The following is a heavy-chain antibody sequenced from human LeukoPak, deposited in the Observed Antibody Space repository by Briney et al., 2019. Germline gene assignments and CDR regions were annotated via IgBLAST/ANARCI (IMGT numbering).Heavy chain of an antibody. V-gene: IGHV3-13*01. CDR2: IGTAGGT. Sequence: PGGSLRLSCAASRFTFSSYDMHWVRQATGKGLEWVSAIGTAGGTYYPGSVKGRFTISRENAKNSLYLQMNSLRAGDTAVYYCARVRYDSSGYYYFDYWGQGTLVTVSS. CDR1: RFTFSSYD. CDR3: ARVRYDSSGYYYFDY. J-gene: IGHJ4*02. D-gene: IGHD3-22*01.